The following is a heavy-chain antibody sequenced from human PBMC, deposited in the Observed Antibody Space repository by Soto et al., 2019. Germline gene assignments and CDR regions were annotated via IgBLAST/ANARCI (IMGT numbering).Heavy chain of an antibody. CDR2: ISGSGGST. V-gene: IGHV3-23*01. Sequence: EVQLLESGGGLVQPGGSLRLSCAAYGFTFSSYAMSWVRQAPGKGLEWVSAISGSGGSTYYADSVKGRFTISRDNSKNTLYLQMNSLRAEDTAVYDCANRVVPELAFDIWGQGTMVTVSS. J-gene: IGHJ3*02. CDR1: GFTFSSYA. D-gene: IGHD2-2*01. CDR3: ANRVVPELAFDI.